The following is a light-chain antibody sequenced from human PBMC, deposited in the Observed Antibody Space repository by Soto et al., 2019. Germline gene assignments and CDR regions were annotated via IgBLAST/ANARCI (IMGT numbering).Light chain of an antibody. CDR1: NIGSKS. J-gene: IGLJ2*01. CDR3: QVWDRSSDHVV. V-gene: IGLV3-21*02. Sequence: SYELTQPPSVSVAPGQTARITCGGNNIGSKSVHWYQQKPGQAPVLVVYGDSERPSGIPERFSGSNSGNTATLTISRVEAGDEADYYCQVWDRSSDHVVFGGGTQLTVL. CDR2: GDS.